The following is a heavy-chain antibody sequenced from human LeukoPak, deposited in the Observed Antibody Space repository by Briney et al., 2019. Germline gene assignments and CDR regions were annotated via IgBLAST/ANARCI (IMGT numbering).Heavy chain of an antibody. CDR3: ATDIAVADPLDY. CDR2: FDPEDGET. Sequence: ASVTVSCKVSGYTLTELSMHWVRQARGKGLEWMGGFDPEDGETIYAQKFQGRVTMTEDTSTDTAYMELSSLRSEDTAVYYCATDIAVADPLDYWGQGTLVTVSS. V-gene: IGHV1-24*01. D-gene: IGHD6-19*01. CDR1: GYTLTELS. J-gene: IGHJ4*02.